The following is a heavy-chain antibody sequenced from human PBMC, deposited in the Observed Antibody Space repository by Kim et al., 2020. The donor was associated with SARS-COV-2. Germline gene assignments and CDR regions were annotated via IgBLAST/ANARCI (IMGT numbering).Heavy chain of an antibody. CDR1: GYSFTTYW. J-gene: IGHJ4*02. CDR3: ARWSGSYYEDY. CDR2: IYPSDSDT. Sequence: GESLKISCQASGYSFTTYWIGWVRQMPGKGLEWMGMIYPSDSDTRYSPSFQGQVTISADKSISTAYLQWSSLKASDTAMYYRARWSGSYYEDYWGQGTLVTVSS. D-gene: IGHD1-26*01. V-gene: IGHV5-51*01.